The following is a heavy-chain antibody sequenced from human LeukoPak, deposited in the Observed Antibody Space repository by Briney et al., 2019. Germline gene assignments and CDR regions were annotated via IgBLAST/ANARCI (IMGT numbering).Heavy chain of an antibody. CDR2: INHSGST. D-gene: IGHD3-10*01. V-gene: IGHV4-34*01. CDR1: GGSFSGYY. J-gene: IGHJ3*02. CDR3: AKSNGYGLIDI. Sequence: PSETLSLTCAVYGGSFSGYYWSWIRQPPGKGLEWIGEINHSGSTNYNPSLKSRVTISVDTSKNQFSLKLSSVTTADTAVYYCAKSNGYGLIDIWGQGTMVTVSS.